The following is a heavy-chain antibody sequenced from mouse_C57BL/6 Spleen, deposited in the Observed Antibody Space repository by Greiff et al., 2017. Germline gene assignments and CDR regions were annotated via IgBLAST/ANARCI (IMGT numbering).Heavy chain of an antibody. J-gene: IGHJ1*03. CDR3: ARSGGYYWYFDV. CDR2: ISSGSSTI. CDR1: GFTFSDYG. V-gene: IGHV5-17*01. D-gene: IGHD1-1*02. Sequence: EVKVVESGGGLVKPGGSLKLSCAASGFTFSDYGMHWVRQAPEKGLEWVAYISSGSSTIYYADTVKGRFTISRDNAKNTLFLQMTSLRSEDTAMYYCARSGGYYWYFDVWGTGTTVTVSS.